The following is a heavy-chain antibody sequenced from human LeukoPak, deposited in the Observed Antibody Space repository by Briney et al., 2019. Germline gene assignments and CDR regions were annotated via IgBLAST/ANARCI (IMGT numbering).Heavy chain of an antibody. Sequence: SETLSLTCTVSGGSVSTGTYFWSWIRQPPGKGLEWIGEIFYSGSTYYNPSLKSRVTISVDRSKNQFSLKLSSVTAADTAVYYCARAMRGYYYGMDVWGQGTTVTVSS. J-gene: IGHJ6*02. D-gene: IGHD3-10*01. V-gene: IGHV4-61*01. CDR1: GGSVSTGTYF. CDR3: ARAMRGYYYGMDV. CDR2: IFYSGST.